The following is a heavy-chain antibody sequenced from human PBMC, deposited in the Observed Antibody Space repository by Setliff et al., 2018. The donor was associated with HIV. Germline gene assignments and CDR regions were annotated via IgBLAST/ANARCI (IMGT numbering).Heavy chain of an antibody. CDR1: GYTFTTYS. CDR2: LHTGDGRT. V-gene: IGHV1-3*04. J-gene: IGHJ4*02. CDR3: VRRAAAAEVFDY. D-gene: IGHD2-2*01. Sequence: GASVKVSCKVSGYTFTTYSMHWVRQAPGQRLEWMGWLHTGDGRTSYSVKLQGRVTFTRDTSASTAYMELSSLGSEDTAVYYCVRRAAAAEVFDYWGQGTLVTAPQ.